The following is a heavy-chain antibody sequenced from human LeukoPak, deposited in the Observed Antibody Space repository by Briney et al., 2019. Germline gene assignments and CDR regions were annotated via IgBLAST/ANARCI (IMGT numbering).Heavy chain of an antibody. Sequence: LETLSLTCAVYGGSFSGYYWSWIRQPPGKGLEWIGEINHSGSTNYNPSLKSRVTISVDTSKNQFSLKLSSVTAADTAVYYCARGPSIAAYFDYWGQGTLVTVSS. V-gene: IGHV4-34*01. CDR2: INHSGST. CDR1: GGSFSGYY. D-gene: IGHD6-6*01. J-gene: IGHJ4*02. CDR3: ARGPSIAAYFDY.